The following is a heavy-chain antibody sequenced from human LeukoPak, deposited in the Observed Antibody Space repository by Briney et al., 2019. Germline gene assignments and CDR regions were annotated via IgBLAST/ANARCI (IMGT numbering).Heavy chain of an antibody. CDR1: GLTFFSTYA. J-gene: IGHJ4*02. D-gene: IGHD3-9*01. Sequence: GGSLRLSCAASGLTFFSTYAMSWVRQAPGKGLEWVSAITGSGGNTYYADSVKGRFTISRDNSKNTVFLQMNSLRAEDTAVYYCAKWGDYDVLTGYYVSDYWGQGTLVTVSS. CDR2: ITGSGGNT. V-gene: IGHV3-23*01. CDR3: AKWGDYDVLTGYYVSDY.